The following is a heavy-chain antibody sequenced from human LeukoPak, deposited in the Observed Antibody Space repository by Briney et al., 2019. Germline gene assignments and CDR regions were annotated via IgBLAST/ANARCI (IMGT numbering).Heavy chain of an antibody. CDR3: ASHPPIGALDI. CDR1: GGSISSSSYY. Sequence: SETLSLTCTVSGGSISSSSYYWGWIRQPPGKGLEWIGSIHYSGSTHYNPSLKSRVTISVDTSRNQFSLKLRSVTAADTAVYYCASHPPIGALDIWGRGTMVTGSS. J-gene: IGHJ3*02. CDR2: IHYSGST. D-gene: IGHD3-16*01. V-gene: IGHV4-39*01.